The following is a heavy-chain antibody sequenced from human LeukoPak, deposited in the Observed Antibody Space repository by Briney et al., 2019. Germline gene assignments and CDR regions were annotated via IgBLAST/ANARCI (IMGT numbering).Heavy chain of an antibody. D-gene: IGHD2-21*02. CDR2: ISYDGSNK. CDR1: GFTFSGYG. Sequence: GRSLRLSCAASGFTFSGYGMHWVRQAPGKGLEWVAVISYDGSNKYYADSVKGRFTISRDNSKNTLYLQMNSLRAEDAAVYYCAKDSLGVTRPHYYYYGMDVWGKGTTVTVSS. CDR3: AKDSLGVTRPHYYYYGMDV. J-gene: IGHJ6*04. V-gene: IGHV3-30*18.